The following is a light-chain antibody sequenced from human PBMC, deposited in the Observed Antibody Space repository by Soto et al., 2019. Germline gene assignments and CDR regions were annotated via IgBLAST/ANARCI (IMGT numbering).Light chain of an antibody. CDR2: AAS. Sequence: DIQMTQSPASLSASVGDRVTITCRASQDISNYLAWYQQKPGGVPKLLMYAASTLPSGVPSRFSGSGSGPDFTLTISSLQPEDFATYYCQKYNSAPQTFGPGTKVEIK. J-gene: IGKJ3*01. CDR1: QDISNY. V-gene: IGKV1-27*01. CDR3: QKYNSAPQT.